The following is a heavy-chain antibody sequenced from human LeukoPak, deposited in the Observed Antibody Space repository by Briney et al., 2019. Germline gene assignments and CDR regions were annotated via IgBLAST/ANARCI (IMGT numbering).Heavy chain of an antibody. D-gene: IGHD2-15*01. V-gene: IGHV4-39*01. CDR3: ARVAPSIDY. CDR2: IYYSGST. Sequence: SETLSLTCTVSGGSISSSSYYWGWIRQPPGKGLEWIGSIYYSGSTYYNPSLKGRVTISVDTSKNQFSLKLSSVTAADTAVYYCARVAPSIDYWGQGTLATVSS. CDR1: GGSISSSSYY. J-gene: IGHJ4*02.